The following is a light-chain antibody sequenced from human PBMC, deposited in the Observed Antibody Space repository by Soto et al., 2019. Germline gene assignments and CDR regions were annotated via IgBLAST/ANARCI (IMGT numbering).Light chain of an antibody. V-gene: IGKV3-20*01. CDR1: QRISNYY. CDR3: QQYGSSPLT. CDR2: GAS. J-gene: IGKJ4*01. Sequence: EIVLTQSPDTLSLSSGERATLSCRASQRISNYYLAWYHQKPGQAPRLLIYGASSRATGVPDRFSGSGSGTDFTLTISRPEPEDFAVYYCQQYGSSPLTFGGGTKVAIK.